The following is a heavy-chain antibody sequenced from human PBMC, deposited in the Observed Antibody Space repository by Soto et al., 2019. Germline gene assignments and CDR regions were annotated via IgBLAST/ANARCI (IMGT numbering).Heavy chain of an antibody. CDR3: AKGRCSSSTCYSRFDC. V-gene: IGHV3-23*01. CDR1: GFIFNSYA. J-gene: IGHJ4*02. Sequence: GGSLRLSCAASGFIFNSYAMSWVRQAPGKGLEWVSSISGSGCSPYYADSVKGRFTISRDNSKTTIYLQMNSLRAEDTAVDDCAKGRCSSSTCYSRFDCWGQGTLVTVSS. CDR2: ISGSGCSP. D-gene: IGHD2-2*01.